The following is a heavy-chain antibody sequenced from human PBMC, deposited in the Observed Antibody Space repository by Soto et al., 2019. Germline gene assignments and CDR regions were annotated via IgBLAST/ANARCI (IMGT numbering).Heavy chain of an antibody. CDR2: IWSDGTNK. CDR1: GFTFSTYG. CDR3: ARDYDSSGFYPQTYYFEY. Sequence: QVQLEESGGGVVQPGRSLRLSCAASGFTFSTYGMHWVRQAPGKGLEWVAVIWSDGTNKYYADSVKGRFTISRDNSKNTLYLQMNSLRAEDTAVYYCARDYDSSGFYPQTYYFEYRGQGTLVTVSS. J-gene: IGHJ4*02. D-gene: IGHD3-22*01. V-gene: IGHV3-33*01.